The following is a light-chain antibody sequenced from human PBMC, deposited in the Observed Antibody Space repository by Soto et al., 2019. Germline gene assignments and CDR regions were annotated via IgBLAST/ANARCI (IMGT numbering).Light chain of an antibody. Sequence: EIVLTQSPGTLSLSPGERAALSCRASQSVNNDYLAWYHQKPGRAPRLVIYGASKRATGIPDRFSGSGSGQDFTLTISSLEPEDFAVYYCQQYGSSPWTFGQGTNGEIK. CDR3: QQYGSSPWT. J-gene: IGKJ1*01. V-gene: IGKV3-20*01. CDR1: QSVNNDY. CDR2: GAS.